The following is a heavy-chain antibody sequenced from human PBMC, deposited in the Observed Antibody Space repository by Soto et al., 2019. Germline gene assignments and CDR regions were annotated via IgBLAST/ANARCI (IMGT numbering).Heavy chain of an antibody. D-gene: IGHD3-10*01. J-gene: IGHJ6*02. CDR2: IAYNGRNK. V-gene: IGHV3-30*04. CDR3: ARDQGPRVYGMDV. CDR1: GFTFSSYA. Sequence: GGSLRLSCAASGFTFSSYAMHGVRQAPGKGRGGVAVIAYNGRNKYYAESVKGGFTISRDNSKNTLYLQMNSLRAEDTAVYYCARDQGPRVYGMDVWGQGTTVTVSS.